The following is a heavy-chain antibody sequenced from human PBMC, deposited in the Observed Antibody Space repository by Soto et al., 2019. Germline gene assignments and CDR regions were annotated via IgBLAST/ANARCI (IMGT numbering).Heavy chain of an antibody. J-gene: IGHJ4*02. V-gene: IGHV4-59*04. Sequence: SETLSLTCTVSGGSISSYYWGWIRQPPGKGLEWIGNIHYSGSTYYDSSLKTRVTISVDTSKNQFSLKLSSVTAADTAVYYCESQHYYDSSGYYVGYWGQGTLVTVSS. CDR1: GGSISSYY. D-gene: IGHD3-22*01. CDR2: IHYSGST. CDR3: ESQHYYDSSGYYVGY.